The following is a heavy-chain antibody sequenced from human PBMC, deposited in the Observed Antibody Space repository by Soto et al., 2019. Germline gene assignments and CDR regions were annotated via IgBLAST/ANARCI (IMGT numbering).Heavy chain of an antibody. CDR3: ARGLMSTSPHLEF. Sequence: QVQVVESGGGVVQPGKSLRLSCAASGFTFSHYAFHWVRQAPGKGLEWVAFISYDGNSKYYADSVKGRFTISRDNSKNTLYLQMNSLRGEDADVYYCARGLMSTSPHLEFWGQGALVTVSS. CDR1: GFTFSHYA. V-gene: IGHV3-30-3*01. CDR2: ISYDGNSK. D-gene: IGHD2-2*01. J-gene: IGHJ4*02.